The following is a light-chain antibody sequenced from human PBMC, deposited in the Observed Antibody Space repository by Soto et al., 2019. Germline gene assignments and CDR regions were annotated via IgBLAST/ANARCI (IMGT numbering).Light chain of an antibody. CDR1: SSDVGGYNY. CDR3: SSYTSTRTVV. CDR2: DVS. V-gene: IGLV2-14*01. Sequence: QSVPTQPASVSGSPGQSITISCTGTSSDVGGYNYVSWYQQHPDKAPKLMIYDVSNRPSGVSNRFSGSKSGNTASLTISGLQAEDEADYYCSSYTSTRTVVFGGGTQLTVL. J-gene: IGLJ2*01.